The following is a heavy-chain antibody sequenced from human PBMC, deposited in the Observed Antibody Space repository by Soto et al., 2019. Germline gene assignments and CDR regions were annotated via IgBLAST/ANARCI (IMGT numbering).Heavy chain of an antibody. Sequence: SWVRQAPGQGLEWMGGIVPVFGRQNYAQRFRGRLTITADESTSTGYMELISLRSDDTAVYYCAREGSGYNFWGQGTQVTVS. CDR2: IVPVFGRQ. V-gene: IGHV1-69*01. D-gene: IGHD5-12*01. CDR3: AREGSGYNF. J-gene: IGHJ4*02.